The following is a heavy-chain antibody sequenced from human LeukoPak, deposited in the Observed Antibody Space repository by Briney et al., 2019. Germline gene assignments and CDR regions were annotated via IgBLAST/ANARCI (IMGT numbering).Heavy chain of an antibody. CDR3: AKAAGPIDY. CDR1: GFTFSSYA. V-gene: IGHV3-23*01. Sequence: GGSLRLSCAASGFTFSSYAMSWVRQAPGKGLEWVSTISGSGASTYYADSVKGRFTISRDNSMNTLYLQMNSLRGEDTAVYFCAKAAGPIDYWAREPWSPSPQ. CDR2: ISGSGAST. J-gene: IGHJ4*02. D-gene: IGHD6-13*01.